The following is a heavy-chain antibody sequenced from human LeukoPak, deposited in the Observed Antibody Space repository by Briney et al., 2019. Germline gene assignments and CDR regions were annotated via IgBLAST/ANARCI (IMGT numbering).Heavy chain of an antibody. D-gene: IGHD3-9*01. CDR3: ATTVLRYFDWLPQSGYYFDY. CDR2: IYYSGST. V-gene: IGHV4-39*01. Sequence: TSETLSLTCTVSGGSISSSSYYWGWIRQPPGKGLEWIGSIYYSGSTYYNPSLKSRVTISVDTSKNQFSLKLSSVTAADTAVYYCATTVLRYFDWLPQSGYYFDYWGQGTLVTVPS. CDR1: GGSISSSSYY. J-gene: IGHJ4*02.